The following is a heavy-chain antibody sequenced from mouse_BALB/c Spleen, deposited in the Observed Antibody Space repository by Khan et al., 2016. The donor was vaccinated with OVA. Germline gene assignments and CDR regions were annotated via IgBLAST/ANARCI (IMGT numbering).Heavy chain of an antibody. V-gene: IGHV5-17*02. CDR3: ARDSYGYLGYFDY. D-gene: IGHD1-2*01. J-gene: IGHJ2*01. Sequence: EVELVESGGGLVQPGGSRKLSCAASGFTFSSFGMHWVRQVPEKGLEWVAYISSGSNTTYYRDTLKGRFIISRDNPKNTLILQMASLRSEDTAMYYCARDSYGYLGYFDYWGQGTTLTVSS. CDR2: ISSGSNTT. CDR1: GFTFSSFG.